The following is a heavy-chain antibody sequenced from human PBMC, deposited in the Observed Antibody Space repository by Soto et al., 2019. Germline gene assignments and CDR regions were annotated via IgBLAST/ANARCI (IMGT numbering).Heavy chain of an antibody. CDR1: GYTFTSYG. D-gene: IGHD4-17*01. CDR2: ISAYNGNT. V-gene: IGHV1-18*01. Sequence: ASVKVSCKASGYTFTSYGISWVRQAPGQGLEWMGWISAYNGNTNYAQKLQGRVTMTTDTSTSTAYMELRSLRSDDTAVYYCARDLEGYMITVTHGYWGQGTLVTVSS. J-gene: IGHJ4*02. CDR3: ARDLEGYMITVTHGY.